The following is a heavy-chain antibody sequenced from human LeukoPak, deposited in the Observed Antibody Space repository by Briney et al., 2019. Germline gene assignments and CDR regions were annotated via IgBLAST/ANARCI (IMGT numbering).Heavy chain of an antibody. CDR1: GYTFTSYD. Sequence: VASVKVSCKASGYTFTSYDINWVRQATGQGLEWMGWMNPNSGNTGYAQKFQGRVTMTRNTSISTAYMELSSLRSEDTAVYYCARDRGDVYDFDYWGQGTLVTVSS. CDR3: ARDRGDVYDFDY. D-gene: IGHD5/OR15-5a*01. V-gene: IGHV1-8*01. J-gene: IGHJ4*02. CDR2: MNPNSGNT.